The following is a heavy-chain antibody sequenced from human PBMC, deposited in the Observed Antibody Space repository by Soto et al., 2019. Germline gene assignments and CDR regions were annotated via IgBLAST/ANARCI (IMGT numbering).Heavy chain of an antibody. D-gene: IGHD3-10*02. CDR2: TYYRSKWYN. J-gene: IGHJ3*01. CDR3: ARVVSVRIGIILDSFDF. V-gene: IGHV6-1*01. Sequence: PSETLSLTCAISGDSVSSNSAAWNWIRQSPSRGLEWLGRTYYRSKWYNDYAVSVKRRITINPDTSKNQFSLQLNSVTPEDTAVYYCARVVSVRIGIILDSFDFWGQGTMGAVS. CDR1: GDSVSSNSAA.